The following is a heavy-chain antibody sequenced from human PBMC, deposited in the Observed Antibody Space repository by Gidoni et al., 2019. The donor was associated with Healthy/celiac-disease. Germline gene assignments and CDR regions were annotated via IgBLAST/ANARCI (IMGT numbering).Heavy chain of an antibody. D-gene: IGHD3-3*01. J-gene: IGHJ4*02. CDR3: ARGARSIFGVVITTTPIDY. V-gene: IGHV3-74*01. Sequence: DSVKGRFTISRDNAKNTLYLQMNSLRAEDTAVYYCARGARSIFGVVITTTPIDYWGQGTLVTVSS.